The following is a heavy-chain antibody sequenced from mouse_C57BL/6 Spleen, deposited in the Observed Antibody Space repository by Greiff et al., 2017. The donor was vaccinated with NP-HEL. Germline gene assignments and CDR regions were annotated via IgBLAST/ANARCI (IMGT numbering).Heavy chain of an antibody. CDR2: INPGSGGT. Sequence: QVQLQQSGAELVRPGTSVKVSCKASGYAFTNYLLEWVKQRPGQGLEWIGVINPGSGGTNYNEKFKGKATLTADKSSSTAYMQLGNLTSEDSAVYFCAREGTYDPFAYWGQGTLVTVSA. CDR3: AREGTYDPFAY. D-gene: IGHD2-12*01. CDR1: GYAFTNYL. J-gene: IGHJ3*01. V-gene: IGHV1-54*01.